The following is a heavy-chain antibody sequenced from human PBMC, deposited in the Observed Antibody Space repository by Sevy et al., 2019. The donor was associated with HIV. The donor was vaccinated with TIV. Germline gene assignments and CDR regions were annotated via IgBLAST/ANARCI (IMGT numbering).Heavy chain of an antibody. V-gene: IGHV3-30*18. CDR2: ISYDGSSK. D-gene: IGHD6-13*01. J-gene: IGHJ6*02. CDR3: AKLAAAGRKYYYYGMDV. Sequence: GGSLRLSCAASGFTFSSYGMHWVRQAPGKGLEWVAVISYDGSSKYYADSVKGRFTISRDNSKNTLYLQMNSLRAEDTAAYYCAKLAAAGRKYYYYGMDVWGQGTTVTVSS. CDR1: GFTFSSYG.